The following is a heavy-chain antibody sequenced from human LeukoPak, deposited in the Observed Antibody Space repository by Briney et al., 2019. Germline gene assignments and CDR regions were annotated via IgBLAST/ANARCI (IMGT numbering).Heavy chain of an antibody. CDR1: GFTITTNY. J-gene: IGHJ3*02. CDR2: ISGSGGST. Sequence: GGSLRLSCAASGFTITTNYMNWVRQAPGKGLEWVSAISGSGGSTYYADSVKGRFTISRDNSKNTLYLQMNSLRAEDTAVYYCAKDPYPTDDAFDIWGQGTMVTVSS. CDR3: AKDPYPTDDAFDI. V-gene: IGHV3-23*01.